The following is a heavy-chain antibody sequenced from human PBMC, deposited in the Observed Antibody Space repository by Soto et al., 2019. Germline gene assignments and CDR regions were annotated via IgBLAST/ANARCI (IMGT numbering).Heavy chain of an antibody. CDR1: GGSISTYY. V-gene: IGHV4-4*07. D-gene: IGHD3-9*01. CDR2: IYSTGST. J-gene: IGHJ4*02. CDR3: ARGYDSTLPYYFDY. Sequence: QVQLQESGPGLVRPSETLSLTCTVSGGSISTYYWSWIRQPARKGPEWIGRIYSTGSTNYNPSLTSRASMAFDMSKNQFSLKLTSVPAADTAVYYCARGYDSTLPYYFDYWGPGTLVTVSS.